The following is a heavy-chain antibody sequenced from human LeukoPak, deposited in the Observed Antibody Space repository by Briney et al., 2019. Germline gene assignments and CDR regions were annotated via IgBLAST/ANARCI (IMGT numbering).Heavy chain of an antibody. CDR2: IYYSGST. J-gene: IGHJ4*02. CDR3: ARDHLFCSGGNCYWTGFGY. V-gene: IGHV4-31*03. Sequence: SETLSLTCTVSGGSISSGGYYWGWIRQHPGKGLEWIGNIYYSGSTYYNPSLKSRVTISVDTSKNQFSLKLSSVTAADTAVYYCARDHLFCSGGNCYWTGFGYWGQGTLVTVSS. CDR1: GGSISSGGYY. D-gene: IGHD2-15*01.